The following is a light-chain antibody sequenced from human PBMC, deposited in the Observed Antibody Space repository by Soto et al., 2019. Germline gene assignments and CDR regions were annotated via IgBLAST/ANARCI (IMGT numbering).Light chain of an antibody. J-gene: IGLJ3*02. V-gene: IGLV2-23*01. CDR2: EDS. CDR3: CSYAGGGTVV. CDR1: SSDVGNYNL. Sequence: QSALTQPASVSGSPGQSITISCTGTSSDVGNYNLVSWYQQHPGKAPKFMIYEDSKRPSGVSNRFSGSKSGNTASLTISGLQAEGEADYYCCSYAGGGTVVFGGGTQLTVL.